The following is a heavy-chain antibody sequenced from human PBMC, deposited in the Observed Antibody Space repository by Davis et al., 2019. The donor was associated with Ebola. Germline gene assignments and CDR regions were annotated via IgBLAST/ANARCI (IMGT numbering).Heavy chain of an antibody. D-gene: IGHD3-10*01. Sequence: SETLSLTCAVYGGSFSGYYWSWIRQPPGKGLEWIGEINHSGSTNYNPSLKGRVTISVDTSKNQFSLKLSSVTAADTAVYYCARHVLLWFGELFAYYYGMDVWGQGTTVTVSS. J-gene: IGHJ6*02. CDR2: INHSGST. CDR1: GGSFSGYY. V-gene: IGHV4-34*01. CDR3: ARHVLLWFGELFAYYYGMDV.